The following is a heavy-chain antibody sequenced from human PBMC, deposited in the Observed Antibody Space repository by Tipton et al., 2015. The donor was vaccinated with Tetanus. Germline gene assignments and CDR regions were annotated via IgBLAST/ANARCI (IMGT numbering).Heavy chain of an antibody. D-gene: IGHD3-10*01. CDR3: ARHRRVRGVIMSLAFDI. V-gene: IGHV4-59*08. CDR2: IYYSGST. Sequence: TLSLTCTVSGGSISSYYWSWIRQPPGKGLEWIGYIYYSGSTNYNPSLKSRVTILVDTSKNQFSLKLSSVTAADTAVYYCARHRRVRGVIMSLAFDIWGQGTMVTVSS. J-gene: IGHJ3*02. CDR1: GGSISSYY.